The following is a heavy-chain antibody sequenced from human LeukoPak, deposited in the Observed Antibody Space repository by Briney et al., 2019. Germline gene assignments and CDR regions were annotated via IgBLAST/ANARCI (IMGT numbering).Heavy chain of an antibody. J-gene: IGHJ4*02. D-gene: IGHD1-26*01. V-gene: IGHV3-30*14. CDR3: TRGGGANYYGDYFDY. Sequence: GGSLRLSCAGSGFTLNSYYMHWVRQAPDKGLEWVAVMSYDETTANYAGSVQGRFTVSRDNSKNTLFLQINSLRAEDMAMYFCTRGGGANYYGDYFDYWSQGTLVTVSS. CDR2: MSYDETTA. CDR1: GFTLNSYY.